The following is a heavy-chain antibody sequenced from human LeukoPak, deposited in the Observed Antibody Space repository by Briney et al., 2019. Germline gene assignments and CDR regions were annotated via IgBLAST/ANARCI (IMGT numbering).Heavy chain of an antibody. CDR1: GFTVSSNY. CDR3: AKVGYDSSGYPSDY. Sequence: GGSLRLSCAASGFTVSSNYMSWVRQAPGKGLEWVSVIYSGGSTYYADSVKGRFTISRDNSKNTLYLQMNSLRAEDTAVYYCAKVGYDSSGYPSDYWGQGTLVTVSS. CDR2: IYSGGST. D-gene: IGHD3-22*01. V-gene: IGHV3-53*01. J-gene: IGHJ4*02.